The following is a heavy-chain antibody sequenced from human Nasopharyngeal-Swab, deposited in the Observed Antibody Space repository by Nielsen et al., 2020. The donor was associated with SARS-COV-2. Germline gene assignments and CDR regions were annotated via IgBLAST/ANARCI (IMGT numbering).Heavy chain of an antibody. Sequence: GESLKISCAASGFTFSNYWMTWVRQAPGKGLEWVAFIAHDASNEYYGDSVKGRFSISRDSSKNTLYLQMDSLRGEDTAVYYCARDAPAHYGAFYWGRGTLVTVSS. CDR1: GFTFSNYW. CDR3: ARDAPAHYGAFY. V-gene: IGHV3-30*03. CDR2: IAHDASNE. J-gene: IGHJ4*02. D-gene: IGHD4-17*01.